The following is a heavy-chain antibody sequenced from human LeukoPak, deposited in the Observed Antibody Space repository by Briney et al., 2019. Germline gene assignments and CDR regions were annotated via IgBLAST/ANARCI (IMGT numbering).Heavy chain of an antibody. V-gene: IGHV3-30*02. Sequence: GGSLRLSCAASEFTFSKYAMHWVRQAPGKGLEWVTFIRYDGSTQYYIDSVEGRFTISRDNSKNTLYLQMNSLRAEDTAVYYCAKHPKRYSSSWSPTGYWGQGTLVTVSS. CDR2: IRYDGSTQ. D-gene: IGHD6-13*01. CDR3: AKHPKRYSSSWSPTGY. CDR1: EFTFSKYA. J-gene: IGHJ4*02.